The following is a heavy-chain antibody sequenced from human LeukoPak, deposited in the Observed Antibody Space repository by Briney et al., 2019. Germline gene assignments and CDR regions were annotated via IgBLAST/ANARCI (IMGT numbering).Heavy chain of an antibody. D-gene: IGHD2-15*01. CDR1: GYIFTSYY. CDR2: INPSGSST. CDR3: AREYCSGGSCYFVDV. Sequence: ASVKVSCKASGYIFTSYYMHWVRQAPGQGLEWMGIINPSGSSTSYAQKFQGRVTMTRDTSISTAYMELSRLRSDDTAVYYCAREYCSGGSCYFVDVWGKGTTVTVSS. V-gene: IGHV1-46*01. J-gene: IGHJ6*03.